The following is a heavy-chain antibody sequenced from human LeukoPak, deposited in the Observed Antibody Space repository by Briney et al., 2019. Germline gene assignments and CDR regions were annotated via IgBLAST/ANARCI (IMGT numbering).Heavy chain of an antibody. CDR1: GFTFSNYA. D-gene: IGHD3-10*01. V-gene: IGHV3-23*01. J-gene: IGHJ4*02. Sequence: PGGSLRLSCAVSGFTFSNYAMTWVRQAPGTGQEWDSEITGSGNSTYYADSVKGRFTIFRDNSNNTLYLQMNSLRAEDTAVYYCARELFDFDYWGQGTLVTVSS. CDR2: ITGSGNST. CDR3: ARELFDFDY.